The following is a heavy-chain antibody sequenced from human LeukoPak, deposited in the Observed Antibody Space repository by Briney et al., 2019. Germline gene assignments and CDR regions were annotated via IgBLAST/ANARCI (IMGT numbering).Heavy chain of an antibody. V-gene: IGHV1-8*01. CDR1: GYTFTSYG. CDR3: ARGQDCSGGSCYSSIDY. CDR2: MNPNSGNT. Sequence: ASVKVSCKASGYTFTSYGINWVRQATGQGLEWMGWMNPNSGNTGYAQKFQDRVTMTRNTSISTAYMELSSLRSEDTAVYYCARGQDCSGGSCYSSIDYWGQGTLVTVSS. D-gene: IGHD2-15*01. J-gene: IGHJ4*02.